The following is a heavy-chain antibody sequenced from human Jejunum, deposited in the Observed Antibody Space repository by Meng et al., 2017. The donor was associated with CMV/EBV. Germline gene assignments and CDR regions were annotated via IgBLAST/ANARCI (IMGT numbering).Heavy chain of an antibody. V-gene: IGHV1-2*06. CDR3: ARAHDPTGFFNIWSFYFDY. CDR2: INHNNGVT. Sequence: FTAYYIHWVRQAPGQGLEWMGRINHNNGVTDYAQNFQGRVTMTRDTSFSTAYMELSSLRSDDTAIYYCARAHDPTGFFNIWSFYFDYWGQGSLVTVSS. CDR1: FTAYY. J-gene: IGHJ4*02. D-gene: IGHD2-8*02.